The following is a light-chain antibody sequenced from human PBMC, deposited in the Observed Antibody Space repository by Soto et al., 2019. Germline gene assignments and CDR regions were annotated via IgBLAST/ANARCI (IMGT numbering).Light chain of an antibody. J-gene: IGLJ1*01. CDR1: SSNIGAGYD. V-gene: IGLV1-40*01. Sequence: QSALTQPPSVSGAPGQRVTISCTGSSSNIGAGYDVHWYQQLPGTAPKLLIYGNSNRPSGVPDRFSGSKSGTSASLAITGLQAEDEADYYCQSYERSLSPYVFATGTKVTVL. CDR2: GNS. CDR3: QSYERSLSPYV.